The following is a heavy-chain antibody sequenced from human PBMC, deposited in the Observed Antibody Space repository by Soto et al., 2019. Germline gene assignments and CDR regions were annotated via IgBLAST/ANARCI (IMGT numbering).Heavy chain of an antibody. CDR3: AKHPYSGSYPDVFDY. J-gene: IGHJ4*02. Sequence: GGSLRLSCAASGFTFSSYAMSWVRQAPGKGLEWVSAISGSGGSTYYADSVKGRFTISRDNSKNTLYLQMNSLRAEDTAVYYCAKHPYSGSYPDVFDYWGQGTLVTVSS. CDR2: ISGSGGST. D-gene: IGHD1-26*01. CDR1: GFTFSSYA. V-gene: IGHV3-23*01.